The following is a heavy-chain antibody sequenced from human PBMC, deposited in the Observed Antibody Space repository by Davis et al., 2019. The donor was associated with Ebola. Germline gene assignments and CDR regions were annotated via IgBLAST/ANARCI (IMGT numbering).Heavy chain of an antibody. D-gene: IGHD5-24*01. CDR3: ARGTDGYNPGGYFDY. J-gene: IGHJ4*02. Sequence: GESLKISCKGSGYSFTSYWIAWVRQMPGKGLEWMGIIYPGDSDTRYSPSFRGQVTISADKSISTAYLQWSSLKASDSAMYYCARGTDGYNPGGYFDYWGQGPWSPSPQ. V-gene: IGHV5-51*01. CDR2: IYPGDSDT. CDR1: GYSFTSYW.